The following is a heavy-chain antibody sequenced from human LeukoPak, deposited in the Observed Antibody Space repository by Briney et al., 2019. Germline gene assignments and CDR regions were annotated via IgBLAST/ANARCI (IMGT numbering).Heavy chain of an antibody. CDR3: ARAAMIVVDAFDI. CDR2: ISYDGSDT. J-gene: IGHJ3*02. Sequence: GGSLRLSCAGSGFIFSSYAMHWVRETPGKGLQWVAVISYDGSDTYYSDSVKGRFTISRDNAKNTLYLQMNSLRAEDTAVYYCARAAMIVVDAFDIWGQGTMVTVSS. V-gene: IGHV3-30*14. D-gene: IGHD3-22*01. CDR1: GFIFSSYA.